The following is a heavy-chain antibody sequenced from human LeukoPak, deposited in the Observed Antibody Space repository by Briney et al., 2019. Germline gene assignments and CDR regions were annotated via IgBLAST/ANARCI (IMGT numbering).Heavy chain of an antibody. J-gene: IGHJ6*02. CDR2: ISSNGGST. CDR1: GFTFSSYA. CDR3: VTDYDFWSGYQGSMDF. V-gene: IGHV3-64D*09. D-gene: IGHD3-3*01. Sequence: GGSLRLSCSASGFTFSSYAMHWVRQAPGKGMEYVSAISSNGGSTYYADSVKGRFTISRDNSKNTLYLQMSSLRAEDTAVYYCVTDYDFWSGYQGSMDFCGQGTTVTVSS.